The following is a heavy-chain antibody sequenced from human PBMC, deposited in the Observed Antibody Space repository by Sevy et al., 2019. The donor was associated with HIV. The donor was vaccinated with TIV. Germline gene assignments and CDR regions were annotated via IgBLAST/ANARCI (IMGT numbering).Heavy chain of an antibody. V-gene: IGHV3-23*01. D-gene: IGHD2-8*01. CDR3: AREGCNKPHDY. CDR1: GFTFSKYS. J-gene: IGHJ4*02. CDR2: LSFGCGEL. Sequence: GGSLRLSCSASGFTFSKYSMSWVRQPPGKGLEWVSTLSFGCGELNYADSVKGRFTISRDNSKSSVYLQMNNLRPEDTAVYYCAREGCNKPHDYWGQGTLVTVSS.